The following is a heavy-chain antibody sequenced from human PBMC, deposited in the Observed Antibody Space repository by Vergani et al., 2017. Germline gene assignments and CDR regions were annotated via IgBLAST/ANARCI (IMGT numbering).Heavy chain of an antibody. CDR1: GGSLRSGDYY. CDR2: ISHSGCA. CDR3: ARVSVAGMSRWFDP. Sequence: QVQLQESGPRLVKPSQTLSLTCTVSGGSLRSGDYYWTYVRQSPGRGLEWIGHISHSGCAFYNPSLKSRVSMSVDTSKYQFSLNLRSVTDADTAVYYCARVSVAGMSRWFDPWGQGIPVTVSS. D-gene: IGHD2-15*01. V-gene: IGHV4-30-4*08. J-gene: IGHJ5*02.